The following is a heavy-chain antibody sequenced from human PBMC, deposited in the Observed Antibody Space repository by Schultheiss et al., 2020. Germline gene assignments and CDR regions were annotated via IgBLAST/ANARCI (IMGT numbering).Heavy chain of an antibody. V-gene: IGHV4-38-2*02. Sequence: SQTLSLTCAVSGYSISSGYYWGWIRQPPGKGLEWIGSIYHSGSTYYNPSLKSRVTISVDTSKNQFSLKLSSVTAADTAVYYCVRDRYSSSWYEAYYYYYGMDVWGQGTTVNGYS. D-gene: IGHD6-13*01. J-gene: IGHJ6*02. CDR1: GYSISSGYY. CDR2: IYHSGST. CDR3: VRDRYSSSWYEAYYYYYGMDV.